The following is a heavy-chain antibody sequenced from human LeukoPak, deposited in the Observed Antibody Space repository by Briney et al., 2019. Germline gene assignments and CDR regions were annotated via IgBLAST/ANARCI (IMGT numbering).Heavy chain of an antibody. CDR3: ARSIHDYVLTHYYYYMDV. CDR1: GLIVSGNY. J-gene: IGHJ6*03. CDR2: IYSDGFT. D-gene: IGHD4-17*01. Sequence: PGGSLRLSCAASGLIVSGNYMSWVRKAPGKGLEWVSIIYSDGFTYYADSVKGRFTISRDSSKNTLYLQMDSLRAEDTAVYYCARSIHDYVLTHYYYYMDVWGKGTTVTVSS. V-gene: IGHV3-53*01.